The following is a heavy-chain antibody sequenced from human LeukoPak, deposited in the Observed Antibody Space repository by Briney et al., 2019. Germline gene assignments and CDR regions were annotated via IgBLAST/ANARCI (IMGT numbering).Heavy chain of an antibody. D-gene: IGHD6-6*01. V-gene: IGHV4-59*01. CDR1: GGSISSYY. CDR3: ARGLAARLRRGSGWFDP. Sequence: NPSETLSLTCTVSGGSISSYYWSWIRQPAGKGLEWIGYIYYSGGTNYNPSLKSRVTISVDTSKNQFSLKLSSVTAADTAVYYCARGLAARLRRGSGWFDPWGQGTLVTVSS. CDR2: IYYSGGT. J-gene: IGHJ5*02.